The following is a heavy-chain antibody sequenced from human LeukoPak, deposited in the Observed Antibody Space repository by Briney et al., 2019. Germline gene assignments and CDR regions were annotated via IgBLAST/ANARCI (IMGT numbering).Heavy chain of an antibody. V-gene: IGHV1-8*03. CDR2: MNPNSGNT. CDR1: GYTFTSYD. J-gene: IGHJ5*02. Sequence: PVASVKVSCKASGYTFTSYDINWVRQATGQGLEWMGWMNPNSGNTGYAQKFQGRVTTTRNTSISTAYMELSSLRSEDTAVYYCARSRGGLKWELPPANWFDPWGQGTLVTVSS. CDR3: ARSRGGLKWELPPANWFDP. D-gene: IGHD1-26*01.